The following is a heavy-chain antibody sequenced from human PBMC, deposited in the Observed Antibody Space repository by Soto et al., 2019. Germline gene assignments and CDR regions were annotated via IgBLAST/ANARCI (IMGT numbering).Heavy chain of an antibody. CDR3: ASMTVAGLHFDC. CDR1: GGPISSSSYF. CDR2: VHYTAST. V-gene: IGHV4-39*01. J-gene: IGHJ4*02. Sequence: QLHLQESGPGLVKPSETLSLTCTVSGGPISSSSYFWGWIRQPPGKGLEWIGTVHYTASTSYNPSLESRVTISVDTSKNQFSLRLSSVTAADRAVYYCASMTVAGLHFDCWGQGALVTVSS. D-gene: IGHD6-19*01.